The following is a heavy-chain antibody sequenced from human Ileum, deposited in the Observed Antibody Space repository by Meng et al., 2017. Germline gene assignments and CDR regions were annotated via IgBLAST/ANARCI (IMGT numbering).Heavy chain of an antibody. CDR1: GGSISGGTL. Sequence: VQRQGSGPGLVKPSGTLSLTCAVSGGSISGGTLWSWVRQPPGKGLQWIGQFHPGSGAAYNPSLETRVTISVDTSKNQFSLELTSVTAADTAVYYCAKNGAYCLESWGQGTLVTVSS. CDR3: AKNGAYCLES. CDR2: FHPGSGA. V-gene: IGHV4-4*02. J-gene: IGHJ4*02. D-gene: IGHD2-21*01.